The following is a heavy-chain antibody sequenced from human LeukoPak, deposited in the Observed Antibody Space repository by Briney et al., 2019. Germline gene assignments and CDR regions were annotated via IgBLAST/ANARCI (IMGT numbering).Heavy chain of an antibody. CDR3: AREPSPHYYDSTNGMDV. D-gene: IGHD3-22*01. J-gene: IGHJ6*02. CDR1: GFTFSSYS. Sequence: GGSLRLSCAASGFTFSSYSMNWVRQAPGKGLEWVSYISSSSSTIYYADSVKGRFTISRDNAKNSLYLQMNSLRAEDTAVYYCAREPSPHYYDSTNGMDVWGQGTTVTVSS. CDR2: ISSSSSTI. V-gene: IGHV3-48*04.